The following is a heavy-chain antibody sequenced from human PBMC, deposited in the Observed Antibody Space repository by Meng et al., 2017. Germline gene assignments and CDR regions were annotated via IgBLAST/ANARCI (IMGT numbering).Heavy chain of an antibody. V-gene: IGHV3-23*01. Sequence: GESLKISCAASGFTFSSYAMSWVRQAPGKGLEWVSAISGSGGSTYYADSVKGRFTISRDNSKNTLYLQMNSLRAEDTAVYYCARGHYYHDRSGYNDYWGQGTLVTVSS. D-gene: IGHD3-22*01. CDR1: GFTFSSYA. CDR2: ISGSGGST. CDR3: ARGHYYHDRSGYNDY. J-gene: IGHJ4*02.